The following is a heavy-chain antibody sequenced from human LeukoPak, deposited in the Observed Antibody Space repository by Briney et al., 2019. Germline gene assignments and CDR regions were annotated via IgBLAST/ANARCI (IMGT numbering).Heavy chain of an antibody. CDR2: IYYSGST. J-gene: IGHJ4*02. V-gene: IGHV4-61*01. CDR3: ARDSKSTAMDY. CDR1: GGSVSSGSYY. D-gene: IGHD5-18*01. Sequence: SETLSLTCTVAGGSVSSGSYYWRRIRQPPGKGLEWIGYIYYSGSTNYNPSLKSRVTISVDTSKNQFSLKLSSVTAADTAVYYCARDSKSTAMDYWGQGTLVTVSS.